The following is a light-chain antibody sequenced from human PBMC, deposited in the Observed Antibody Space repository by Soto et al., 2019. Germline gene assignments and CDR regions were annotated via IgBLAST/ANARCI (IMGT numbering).Light chain of an antibody. CDR3: SSYTSSSTS. V-gene: IGLV2-14*01. CDR1: SSDVGGYNY. CDR2: DVS. Sequence: QSALNQPASVSGSPGQSITISCTGTSSDVGGYNYVSWYQQHPGKAPKLMIYDVSDRPSGVSNRFSGSKSGNTASLTISGLQAEDEADYYCSSYTSSSTSFGGGTKVTVL. J-gene: IGLJ2*01.